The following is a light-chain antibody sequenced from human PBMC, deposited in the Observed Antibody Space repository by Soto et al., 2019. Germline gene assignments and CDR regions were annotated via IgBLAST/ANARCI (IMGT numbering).Light chain of an antibody. CDR1: QDISNY. Sequence: DIQMTQSPSSLSASVGDRVTITCQASQDISNYLNWYQRKPGKAPKLLIYAASNLDKGAPSRFSGSGSATEFTFTISSLQPEDIATYYCQHYNNLLGTFGQGTKVDIK. J-gene: IGKJ1*01. V-gene: IGKV1-33*01. CDR3: QHYNNLLGT. CDR2: AAS.